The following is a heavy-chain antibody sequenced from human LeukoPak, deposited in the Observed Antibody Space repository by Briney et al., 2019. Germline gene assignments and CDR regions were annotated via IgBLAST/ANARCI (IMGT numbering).Heavy chain of an antibody. CDR3: ARARHRRSYYFDY. CDR1: GYTFTGYY. J-gene: IGHJ4*02. D-gene: IGHD6-6*01. V-gene: IGHV1-2*02. CDR2: INPNSGGT. Sequence: ASVKVSCKASGYTFTGYYMHWVRQAPGQGLEWMGWINPNSGGTNYAQKFQGRVTMTRDTSISTAYMELSRLRSDDTAVYYCARARHRRSYYFDYWGQGTLVTVSS.